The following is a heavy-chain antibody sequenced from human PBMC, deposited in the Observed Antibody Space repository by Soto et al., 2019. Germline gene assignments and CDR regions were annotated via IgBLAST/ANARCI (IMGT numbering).Heavy chain of an antibody. CDR1: GFNFDDSA. V-gene: IGHV3-9*01. CDR3: AKGHSSMIVVVMDY. Sequence: GGSLRLSCVASGFNFDDSAMNWVRQVPGKGLEWVSGITWNSGHILYADSVKGRFTISRDNAKKSLYLELNSLRPEDTALYYCAKGHSSMIVVVMDYWGQGTPVPVSS. J-gene: IGHJ4*02. D-gene: IGHD3-22*01. CDR2: ITWNSGHI.